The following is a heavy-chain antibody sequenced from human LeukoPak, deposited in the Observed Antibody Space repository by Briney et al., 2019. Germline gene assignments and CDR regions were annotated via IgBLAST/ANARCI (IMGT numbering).Heavy chain of an antibody. V-gene: IGHV1-2*02. J-gene: IGHJ5*02. CDR2: INPRSGGT. CDR1: GYTFTDYY. Sequence: ASVKVSCKASGYTFTDYYMHWVRQAPGRGLEWMGWINPRSGGTNYAQKFQGRVTMTRNTSISTAYMELTSLRSEDTAVYYCARGISWGQGTLVTVSS. CDR3: ARGIS.